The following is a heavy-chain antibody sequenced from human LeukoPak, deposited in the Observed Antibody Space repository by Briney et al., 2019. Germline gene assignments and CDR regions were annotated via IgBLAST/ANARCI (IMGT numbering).Heavy chain of an antibody. D-gene: IGHD5/OR15-5a*01. V-gene: IGHV3-7*01. CDR2: IKKDGSEK. CDR1: GFTFSNYW. J-gene: IGHJ4*02. CDR3: AKMSSLDY. Sequence: GGSLRLSCAASGFTFSNYWMTWVRQAPGKGLEWVANIKKDGSEKNYVDSVKGRFTISRDNAKNSLYLQMNSLRAEDTAVYYCAKMSSLDYWGQGTLVTVSS.